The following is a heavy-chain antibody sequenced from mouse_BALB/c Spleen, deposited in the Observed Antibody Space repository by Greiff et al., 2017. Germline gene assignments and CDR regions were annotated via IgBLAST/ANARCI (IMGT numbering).Heavy chain of an antibody. D-gene: IGHD1-2*01. CDR3: ARELWYGLYYFDY. CDR2: IYPYNGGT. V-gene: IGHV1S29*02. CDR1: GYTFTDYN. Sequence: EVQLQQSGPELVKPGASVKISCKASGYTFTDYNMHWVKQSHGKSLEWIGYIYPYNGGTGYNQKFKSKATLTVDNSSSTAYMELRSLTSEDSAVYYCARELWYGLYYFDYWGQGTTLTVSS. J-gene: IGHJ2*01.